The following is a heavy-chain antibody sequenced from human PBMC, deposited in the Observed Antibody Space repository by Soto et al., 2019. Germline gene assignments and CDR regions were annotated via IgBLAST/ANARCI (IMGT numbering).Heavy chain of an antibody. Sequence: QVQLVESGGGVVQPGRSLRLSCAASGFTFSSYGMHWVRQAPGKGLEWVAVIWYDGSNKYYADSVKGRFTISRDNSKNTLSLQMNSLRAEDTAVNYCARAHIRLRFGVGYYYGRDVWGRGTTLTVSS. J-gene: IGHJ6*02. V-gene: IGHV3-33*01. CDR3: ARAHIRLRFGVGYYYGRDV. CDR1: GFTFSSYG. D-gene: IGHD3-3*01. CDR2: IWYDGSNK.